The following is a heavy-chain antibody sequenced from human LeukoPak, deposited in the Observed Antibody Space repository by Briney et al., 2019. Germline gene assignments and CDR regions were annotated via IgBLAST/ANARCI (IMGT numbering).Heavy chain of an antibody. J-gene: IGHJ6*02. Sequence: ASVKVSCKASGYTFTSYGISWVRQAPGQGLEWMGWISAYNGNTNYAQKLQGRVTMTTDTSTGTAYMELRTLRSDDTAVYYCARGRRVVTAMGYYGMDVWGQGTTVTVSS. CDR3: ARGRRVVTAMGYYGMDV. V-gene: IGHV1-18*01. CDR1: GYTFTSYG. CDR2: ISAYNGNT. D-gene: IGHD2-21*02.